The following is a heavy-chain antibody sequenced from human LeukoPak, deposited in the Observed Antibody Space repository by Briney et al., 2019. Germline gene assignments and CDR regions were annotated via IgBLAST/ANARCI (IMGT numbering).Heavy chain of an antibody. V-gene: IGHV3-30-3*01. Sequence: PGGSLRLSCAASGFTFSSYAMHWVRQAPGKGLEWVAVISYDGSNKYYADSVKGRFTISRDNSKNTLYLQMNSLRAEDTAVYYCARDYYDSSGYYYPFDYWGQGTLVTVSS. CDR3: ARDYYDSSGYYYPFDY. CDR2: ISYDGSNK. J-gene: IGHJ4*02. CDR1: GFTFSSYA. D-gene: IGHD3-22*01.